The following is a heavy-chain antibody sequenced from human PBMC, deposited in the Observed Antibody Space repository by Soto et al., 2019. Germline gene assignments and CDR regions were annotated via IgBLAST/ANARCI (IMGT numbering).Heavy chain of an antibody. J-gene: IGHJ3*02. CDR3: ARGGAARFDAFDI. D-gene: IGHD6-6*01. V-gene: IGHV1-2*04. CDR1: GYTFTGYY. Sequence: GAAVKLSCKASGYTFTGYYMHWVRQAPGQGLEWMGWINPNSGGTNYAQKFQGWVTMTRDTSISTAYMELSRLRSDDTAVYYCARGGAARFDAFDIWGQGTMVTVSS. CDR2: INPNSGGT.